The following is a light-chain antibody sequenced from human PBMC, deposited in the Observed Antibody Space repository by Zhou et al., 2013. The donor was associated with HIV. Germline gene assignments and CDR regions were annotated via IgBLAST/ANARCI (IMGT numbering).Light chain of an antibody. V-gene: IGKV3-15*01. Sequence: EIVLTQSPGTLSLSPGEKATLSCRAGESLGTNLAWYQQRPGQAPRLLIHGASTRATGVPARFSGSGSGTEFTLIISSLQSEDFGVYYCQQYYNWPPYTFGQGTKVEIK. CDR3: QQYYNWPPYT. J-gene: IGKJ2*01. CDR2: GAS. CDR1: ESLGTN.